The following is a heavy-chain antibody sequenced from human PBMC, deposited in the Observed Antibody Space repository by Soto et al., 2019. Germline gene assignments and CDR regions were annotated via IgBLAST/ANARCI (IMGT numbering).Heavy chain of an antibody. V-gene: IGHV4-30-4*01. CDR1: GGSISSDHYH. CDR3: AREDDGGDRDYYGLDV. D-gene: IGHD2-21*02. CDR2: IHYSGSI. J-gene: IGHJ6*02. Sequence: PSETLSLTCTVSGGSISSDHYHWTWIRQPPGKGLEWIGYIHYSGSIYYNPSLQSRVTMSVDTSKNLLSLKLSSVTAADTAVYFCAREDDGGDRDYYGLDVWGQGTTVTVSS.